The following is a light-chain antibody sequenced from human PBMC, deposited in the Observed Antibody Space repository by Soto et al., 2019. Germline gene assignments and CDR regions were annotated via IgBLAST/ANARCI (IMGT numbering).Light chain of an antibody. CDR3: LQYHNLWA. CDR1: QNIYYN. J-gene: IGKJ1*01. Sequence: ILMTQSPATVSVSPGESATLSCRASQNIYYNVAWYQHRPGQAPGLLIYRASTRAPGVPARFSGSGSGTEFTLTISSLQPEDFTVYSCLQYHNLWAFGQGTKVDIK. V-gene: IGKV3-15*01. CDR2: RAS.